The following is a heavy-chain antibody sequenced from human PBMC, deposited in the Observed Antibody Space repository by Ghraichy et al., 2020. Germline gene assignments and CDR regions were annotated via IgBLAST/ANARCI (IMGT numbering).Heavy chain of an antibody. CDR2: ISYDASTK. V-gene: IGHV3-30*04. D-gene: IGHD3-10*01. J-gene: IGHJ4*02. CDR3: AAGSGSFSPFHY. CDR1: GFSFNNYA. Sequence: GGSLRLSCAASGFSFNNYAMYWVRQAPGKGLEWVTFISYDASTKYYGDSVTGRFTVSRDNSKSTLELQMNRLRGDDAAVYFCAAGSGSFSPFHYWGQGALVTVSS.